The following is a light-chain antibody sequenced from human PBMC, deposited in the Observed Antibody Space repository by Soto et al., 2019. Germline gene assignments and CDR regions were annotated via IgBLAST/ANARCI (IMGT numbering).Light chain of an antibody. J-gene: IGLJ2*01. V-gene: IGLV3-21*04. CDR1: NIGSKS. Sequence: SYELTQPPSVSVAPGKTARITCGGNNIGSKSVHWYQQKPGQAPVLVIYYDSDRPSGIPERFSGSNSGNTATLTISRVEAGDEAEYYCQVWDSSSDHLVVVFGGGTKLAVL. CDR2: YDS. CDR3: QVWDSSSDHLVVV.